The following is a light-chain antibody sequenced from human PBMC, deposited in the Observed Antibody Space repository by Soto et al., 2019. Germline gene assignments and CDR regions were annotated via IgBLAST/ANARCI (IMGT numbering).Light chain of an antibody. CDR2: GAS. V-gene: IGKV3-20*01. J-gene: IGKJ4*01. Sequence: EIVLTQSPGTLSLSPGERATLSCRASQSVSSSYLAWYQQKPGQAPSLPIYGASSRATGIPDRFSGSGSWTDFTLTITTLEPEDFAVYYCQQYGSSPLTFGGGNKVEIK. CDR1: QSVSSSY. CDR3: QQYGSSPLT.